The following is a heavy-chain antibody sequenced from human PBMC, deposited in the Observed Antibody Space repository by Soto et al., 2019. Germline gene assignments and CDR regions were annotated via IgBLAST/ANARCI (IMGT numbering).Heavy chain of an antibody. CDR3: TVWGMGSDFAAA. V-gene: IGHV3-72*01. CDR1: GFTFSDYY. CDR2: SKNKADSYTT. J-gene: IGHJ4*02. Sequence: EVQLVASGGGLVQPGGSLRLSCAASGFTFSDYYMDWVRQAPGKGLEWVGRSKNKADSYTTEYAASVKGRFSISRDASKTSLYLQMNSLKAEDTAVYYCTVWGMGSDFAAAWGQVILVTVSS. D-gene: IGHD3-10*01.